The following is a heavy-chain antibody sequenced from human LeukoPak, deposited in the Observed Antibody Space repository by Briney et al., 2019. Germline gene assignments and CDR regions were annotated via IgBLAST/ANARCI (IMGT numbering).Heavy chain of an antibody. Sequence: GGSLRLSCSASGFTFNTYSFNWVRQAPGQGLEWVSSISLSGSYIFYADSVKGRFTVSRDNAKNSLYLQMSSLRAEDTAVYYCARGHEDGNYAMDVWGQGTTVTVS. CDR3: ARGHEDGNYAMDV. J-gene: IGHJ6*02. V-gene: IGHV3-21*01. CDR2: ISLSGSYI. CDR1: GFTFNTYS.